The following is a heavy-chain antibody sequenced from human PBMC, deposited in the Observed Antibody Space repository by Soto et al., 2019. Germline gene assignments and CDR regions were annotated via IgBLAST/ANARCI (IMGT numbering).Heavy chain of an antibody. CDR3: ARAVVVSAKPLLFDY. CDR2: ISAYNGNT. J-gene: IGHJ4*02. D-gene: IGHD2-15*01. V-gene: IGHV1-18*04. CDR1: GYTFTSYG. Sequence: QVQLVQSGAEVKKPGASVKVSCKASGYTFTSYGISWVRQAPGQGREWMGWISAYNGNTNYAQKLQGRVTMTTDTSTSTAYMELRSLRYDDTAVYYWARAVVVSAKPLLFDYWGQGTLVTGSS.